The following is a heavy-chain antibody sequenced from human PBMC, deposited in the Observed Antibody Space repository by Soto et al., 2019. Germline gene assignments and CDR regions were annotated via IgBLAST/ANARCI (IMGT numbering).Heavy chain of an antibody. CDR2: IIPMFDTP. D-gene: IGHD5-18*01. CDR3: AAGGHNDGYNYYHGMDV. J-gene: IGHJ6*02. CDR1: GDTFTNFA. V-gene: IGHV1-69*01. Sequence: QVQVVQSGAEVKKPGSSVKVSCKVSGDTFTNFAISWVRQDPGQGLEWMGGIIPMFDTPHYAQNFRGRVTITAEGATTTAYMELNSLRSADTAVYYCAAGGHNDGYNYYHGMDVWGQGTTVTVS.